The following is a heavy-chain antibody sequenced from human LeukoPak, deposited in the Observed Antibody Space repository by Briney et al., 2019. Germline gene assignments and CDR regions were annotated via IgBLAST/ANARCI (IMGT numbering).Heavy chain of an antibody. CDR2: IYHSGST. V-gene: IGHV4-38-2*02. J-gene: IGHJ3*02. D-gene: IGHD3-22*01. Sequence: SETLSLTCTVSSYSISSGYYWGWIRQPPGKGLEWIGSIYHSGSTYYNPSLKSRVTISVDTSKNQFSLKLSSVTAADTAVYYCARSYPYDFHGSSGYSDAFDIWGQGTMVTVSS. CDR1: SYSISSGYY. CDR3: ARSYPYDFHGSSGYSDAFDI.